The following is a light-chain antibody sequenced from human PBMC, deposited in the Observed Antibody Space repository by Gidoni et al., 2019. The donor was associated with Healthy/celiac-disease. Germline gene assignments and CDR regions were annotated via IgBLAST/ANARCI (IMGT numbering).Light chain of an antibody. CDR3: QQYGSSPKT. CDR1: QSVSSSY. Sequence: EIVLTQSPGTLSLSPGERATLSCRASQSVSSSYLACYQQKPGQAPRLISYGASSRATGIPDRFSGSGSGTDFTLTISRLEPEDFAVYYCQQYGSSPKTFGQGTKVEIK. V-gene: IGKV3-20*01. CDR2: GAS. J-gene: IGKJ1*01.